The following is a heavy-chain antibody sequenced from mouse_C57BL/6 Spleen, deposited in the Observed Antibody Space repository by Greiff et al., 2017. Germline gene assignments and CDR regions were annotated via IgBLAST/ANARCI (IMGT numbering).Heavy chain of an antibody. V-gene: IGHV5-6*01. J-gene: IGHJ2*01. CDR2: ISSGGSYT. CDR1: GFTFSSYG. CDR3: AREDGNY. Sequence: EVQLLESGGDLVKPGGSLKLSCAASGFTFSSYGMSWVRQTPDKRLEWVATISSGGSYTYYPDSVKGRFTISRDNAKNTLYLQMSSLKSEDTAMYYCAREDGNYWGQGTTLTVSS. D-gene: IGHD2-1*01.